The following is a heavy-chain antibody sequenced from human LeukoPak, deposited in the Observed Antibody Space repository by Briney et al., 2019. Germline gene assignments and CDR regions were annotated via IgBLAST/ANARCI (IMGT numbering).Heavy chain of an antibody. Sequence: SETLSLTCTVSGGSISSSSYYWGWIRQPPGKGLEWIGSIYYSGSTYYNPSLKSRVTISVDTSKNQFSLKLSSVTAVDTAVYYCARHRPGAVAGNFDYWGQGTLVTVSS. CDR2: IYYSGST. CDR1: GGSISSSSYY. V-gene: IGHV4-39*01. CDR3: ARHRPGAVAGNFDY. J-gene: IGHJ4*02. D-gene: IGHD6-19*01.